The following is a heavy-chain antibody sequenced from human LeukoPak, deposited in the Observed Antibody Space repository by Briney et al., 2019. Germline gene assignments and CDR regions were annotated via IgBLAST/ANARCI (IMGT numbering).Heavy chain of an antibody. V-gene: IGHV3-30*03. J-gene: IGHJ4*02. CDR3: ARAPRRDSSAYYADY. CDR2: ISYDGSEK. D-gene: IGHD3-22*01. CDR1: GFTFSSYW. Sequence: PGGSLRLSCAASGFTFSSYWMSWVRQAPGKGLEWVAVISYDGSEKHYADSVKGRITVSRDNSKNTLDLQMASLRPEDTAVYYCARAPRRDSSAYYADYWGQGTLVTVSS.